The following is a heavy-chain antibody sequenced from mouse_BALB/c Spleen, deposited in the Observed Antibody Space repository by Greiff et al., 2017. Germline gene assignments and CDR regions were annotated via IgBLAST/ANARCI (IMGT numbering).Heavy chain of an antibody. CDR1: GYTFTSYW. CDR3: TRDSGPAWFAY. J-gene: IGHJ3*01. CDR2: IYPGNSGT. Sequence: EVQLQQSGTVLARPGASVKMSCKASGYTFTSYWMHWVKQRPGQGLEWIGAIYPGNSGTSYNQKFKGKAKLTAVTSTSTAYMELSSLTNEDSAVYYCTRDSGPAWFAYWGQGTLVTVSA. V-gene: IGHV1-5*01.